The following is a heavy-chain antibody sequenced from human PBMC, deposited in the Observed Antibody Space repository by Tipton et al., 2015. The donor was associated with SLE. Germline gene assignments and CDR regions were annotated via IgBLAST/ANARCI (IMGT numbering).Heavy chain of an antibody. CDR3: ALGSSSWPFFDI. CDR2: IRSKAYGGTT. Sequence: SLRLSCTASGFTFGDYAMSWFRQAPGKGLEWVGFIRSKAYGGTTEYAASVKGRFTISRDDSKSIAYLQMNSLKTEDTAVYYCALGSSSWPFFDIWGQGTMVTVSS. D-gene: IGHD6-13*01. V-gene: IGHV3-49*03. CDR1: GFTFGDYA. J-gene: IGHJ3*02.